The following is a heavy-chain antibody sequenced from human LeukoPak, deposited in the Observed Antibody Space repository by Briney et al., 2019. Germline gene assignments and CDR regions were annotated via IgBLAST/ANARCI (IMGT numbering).Heavy chain of an antibody. CDR3: ARDGSYSSGYYYYFDY. CDR2: ISSSSSYI. Sequence: GGSLRLSCAASGFTFSSYSMNWVRQAPGKGLEWVSSISSSSSYIYYADSVKGRFTISRDNANNSLYLQMNSLRAEDTAVYYCARDGSYSSGYYYYFDYWGQGTLVTVSS. J-gene: IGHJ4*02. V-gene: IGHV3-21*01. D-gene: IGHD3-22*01. CDR1: GFTFSSYS.